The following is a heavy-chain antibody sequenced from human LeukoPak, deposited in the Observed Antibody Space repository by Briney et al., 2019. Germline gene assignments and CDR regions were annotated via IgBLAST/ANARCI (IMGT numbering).Heavy chain of an antibody. CDR2: ISSSGSTI. Sequence: GGSLRLSCAASGFIFSSYEMNWVRQAPGKGLEWVSYISSSGSTIYYADSVKGRFTISRDNAKNSLYLQMNSLRAEDTAVYYCARGELDCSGGSCYSDSSFDYWGQGTLVTVSS. J-gene: IGHJ4*02. CDR3: ARGELDCSGGSCYSDSSFDY. V-gene: IGHV3-48*03. D-gene: IGHD2-15*01. CDR1: GFIFSSYE.